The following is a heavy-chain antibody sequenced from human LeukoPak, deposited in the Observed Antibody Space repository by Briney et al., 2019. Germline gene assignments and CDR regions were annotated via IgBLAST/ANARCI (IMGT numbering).Heavy chain of an antibody. V-gene: IGHV4-59*12. CDR3: ARPIRITIFGVVTNNWFDP. CDR1: GGSISSCY. J-gene: IGHJ5*02. CDR2: IYYSGST. Sequence: PSETLSLTCTVSGGSISSCYWSWIRQPPGKGLEWIGYIYYSGSTNYNPSLKSRVTISVDTSKNQFSLKLSSVTAADTAVYYCARPIRITIFGVVTNNWFDPWGQGTLVTVSS. D-gene: IGHD3-3*01.